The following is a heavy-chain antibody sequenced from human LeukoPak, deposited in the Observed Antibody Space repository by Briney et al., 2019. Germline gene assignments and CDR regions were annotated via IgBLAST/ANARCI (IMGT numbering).Heavy chain of an antibody. V-gene: IGHV1-24*01. CDR2: FDPEDGET. CDR1: GYTLTELS. Sequence: ASVKASCKVSGYTLTELSMHWVRQAPGKGLEWMGGFDPEDGETIYAQKFQGRVTMTEDTSTDTAYMELSSLRSEDTAVYYCASIRYFKGDNWFDPWGQGTLVTVSS. D-gene: IGHD3-9*01. J-gene: IGHJ5*02. CDR3: ASIRYFKGDNWFDP.